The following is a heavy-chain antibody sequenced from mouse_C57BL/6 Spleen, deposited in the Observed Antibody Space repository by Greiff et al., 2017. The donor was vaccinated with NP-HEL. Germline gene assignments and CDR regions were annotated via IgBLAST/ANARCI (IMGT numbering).Heavy chain of an antibody. CDR1: GFTFSSYG. J-gene: IGHJ3*02. CDR3: GRLLSYDGYYG. V-gene: IGHV5-6*01. CDR2: ISSGGSYT. D-gene: IGHD2-3*01. Sequence: EVHLVESGGDLVKPGGSLKLSCAASGFTFSSYGMSWVRQTPDKRLEWVATISSGGSYTYYPDSVKGRFTISRDNAKNTLYLQMSSLKSEDTAMYYCGRLLSYDGYYGWGQGTLVTVSA.